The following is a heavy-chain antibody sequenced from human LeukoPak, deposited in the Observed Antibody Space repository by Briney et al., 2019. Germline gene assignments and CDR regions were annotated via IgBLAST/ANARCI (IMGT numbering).Heavy chain of an antibody. D-gene: IGHD1-26*01. J-gene: IGHJ5*02. CDR1: GGTFSSYA. Sequence: GASVKVSCKASGGTFSSYAISWVRQAPGQGLEWMGRIIPILGIANYAQKFQGRVTITADKSTSTAYMGLSSLRSEDTAVYYCAREEMVGATIFWFDPWGQGTLVTVPS. CDR3: AREEMVGATIFWFDP. CDR2: IIPILGIA. V-gene: IGHV1-69*04.